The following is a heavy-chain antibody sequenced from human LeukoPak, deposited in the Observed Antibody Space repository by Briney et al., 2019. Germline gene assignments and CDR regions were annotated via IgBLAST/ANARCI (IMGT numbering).Heavy chain of an antibody. J-gene: IGHJ4*02. Sequence: ASVKVSCKASGSTFTGYYMHWVRQAPGQGLEWMGWINPNSGGTNYAQKFQGRVTMTRDTSISTAYMELSRLRSDDTAVYYCARNFYFDSSGYYHYWGQGTLVTVSS. CDR1: GSTFTGYY. D-gene: IGHD3-22*01. V-gene: IGHV1-2*02. CDR3: ARNFYFDSSGYYHY. CDR2: INPNSGGT.